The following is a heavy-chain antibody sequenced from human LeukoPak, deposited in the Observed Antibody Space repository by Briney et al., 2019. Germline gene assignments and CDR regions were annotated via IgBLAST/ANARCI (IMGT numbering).Heavy chain of an antibody. J-gene: IGHJ4*02. CDR1: GFTFSSYS. CDR2: ISGSSSTI. CDR3: ARGSTYYDSSGQVPFDY. V-gene: IGHV3-48*01. D-gene: IGHD3-22*01. Sequence: PGGSLRLSCAASGFTFSSYSMNWVRQAPGKGLEWGPYISGSSSTIYYADSVKGRFNISRDNGKNTLYLQMNSLRAEDTAVYYCARGSTYYDSSGQVPFDYWGQGTLVTVSS.